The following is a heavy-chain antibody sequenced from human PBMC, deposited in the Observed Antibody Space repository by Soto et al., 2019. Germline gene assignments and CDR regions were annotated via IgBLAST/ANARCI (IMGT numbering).Heavy chain of an antibody. J-gene: IGHJ4*02. CDR3: AGGRGVGGGNCDY. Sequence: QVQLVQSGAEVKKPGSSVKVSCKASGGTFSSYAISWVRQAPGQGLEWMGGIIPIFGTANYAQKFQGRVKXPXDXXTSTAYMGVGSVRSEDTAVYYWAGGRGVGGGNCDYWGQGTLVTVSS. CDR2: IIPIFGTA. CDR1: GGTFSSYA. V-gene: IGHV1-69*14. D-gene: IGHD3-16*01.